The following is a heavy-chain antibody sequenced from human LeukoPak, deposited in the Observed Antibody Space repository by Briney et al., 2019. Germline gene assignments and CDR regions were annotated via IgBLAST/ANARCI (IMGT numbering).Heavy chain of an antibody. CDR3: ARRKLPLTGSTGYDWFDP. CDR1: GGNFNNFP. Sequence: SVKVSCKASGGNFNNFPVSWVRQAPGQGLEWMGRIMPILDRTTYAKKFQGRLTITADKSTGTVYMEMTSLTSEDTAVYYCARRKLPLTGSTGYDWFDPWGQGTLVTVSS. V-gene: IGHV1-69*02. CDR2: IMPILDRT. D-gene: IGHD3-9*01. J-gene: IGHJ5*02.